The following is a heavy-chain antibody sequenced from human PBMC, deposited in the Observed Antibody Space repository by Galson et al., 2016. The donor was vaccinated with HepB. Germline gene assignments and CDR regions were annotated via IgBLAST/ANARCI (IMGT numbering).Heavy chain of an antibody. CDR3: ATIAGATTY. V-gene: IGHV1-3*01. CDR2: INAGNGNT. Sequence: SVKVSCKASGYTFTDYYVHWVRQAPGQGLEWMGWINAGNGNTKYSQKFQARVTITRDTSASTAYMELSSLRSEDTAVFYCATIAGATTYWGQGTLVTVSS. J-gene: IGHJ4*02. CDR1: GYTFTDYY. D-gene: IGHD1-26*01.